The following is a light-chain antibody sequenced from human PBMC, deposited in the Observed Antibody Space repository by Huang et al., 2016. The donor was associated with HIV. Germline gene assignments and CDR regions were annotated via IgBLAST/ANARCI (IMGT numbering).Light chain of an antibody. CDR2: DAS. J-gene: IGKJ5*01. V-gene: IGKV3-11*01. Sequence: EIVLTQSQATLSLSPGERATLSCRASKSVSSHLAWYQQKPGQAPRLLIYDASNRATGSPARFSGSGSGTDFTLTISGLEPEDFAVYYCQQSSSWPPVTFGQGTRLEIK. CDR1: KSVSSH. CDR3: QQSSSWPPVT.